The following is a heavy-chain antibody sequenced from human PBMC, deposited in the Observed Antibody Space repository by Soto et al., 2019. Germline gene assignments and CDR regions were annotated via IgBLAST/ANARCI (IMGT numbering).Heavy chain of an antibody. D-gene: IGHD1-20*01. CDR1: GGSIRNYF. J-gene: IGHJ3*02. CDR2: IYSSGNT. CDR3: VRDVESPGISGSWGAFDI. Sequence: QVQLQESGPGLVKPSETLSLICTVSGGSIRNYFWTWIRQPAGKGLEWIGRIYSSGNTGYNASLKSRVTMSIDMSKNQFSLKLSSMTAADTAVYYCVRDVESPGISGSWGAFDICGQGTVVTVSS. V-gene: IGHV4-4*07.